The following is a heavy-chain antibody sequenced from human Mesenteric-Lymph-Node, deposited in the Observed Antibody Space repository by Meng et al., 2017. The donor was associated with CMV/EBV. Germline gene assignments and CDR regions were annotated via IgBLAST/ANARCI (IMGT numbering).Heavy chain of an antibody. CDR3: ARDRPLDDSWSGYYQY. CDR1: GFNFNEYW. D-gene: IGHD3-3*01. Sequence: GESLKISCAASGFNFNEYWMSWVRQAPGKGLEWVANIKPDGSEKFYVDSVRGRFTISRDNAKKSLYLQLNSLRAEDTAVYYCARDRPLDDSWSGYYQYWGQGTGVTVSS. CDR2: IKPDGSEK. V-gene: IGHV3-7*01. J-gene: IGHJ4*02.